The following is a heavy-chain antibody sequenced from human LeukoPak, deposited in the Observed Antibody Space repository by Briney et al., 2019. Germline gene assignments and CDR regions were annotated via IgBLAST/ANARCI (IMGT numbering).Heavy chain of an antibody. D-gene: IGHD1-26*01. Sequence: GGSLRLSCAASGFTFSSYAMHWVRQAPGKGLEYVSAISSNGGSTYYANSVKGRFTISRDNSKNTLYLQMGSLRAEDTAVYYCARAQWELPYHYYYMDVWGKGTTVTVSS. CDR1: GFTFSSYA. J-gene: IGHJ6*03. CDR2: ISSNGGST. V-gene: IGHV3-64*01. CDR3: ARAQWELPYHYYYMDV.